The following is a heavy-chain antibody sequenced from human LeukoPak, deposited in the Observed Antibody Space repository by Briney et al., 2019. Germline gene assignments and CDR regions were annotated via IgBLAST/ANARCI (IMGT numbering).Heavy chain of an antibody. CDR3: SRDSSGYYYFDY. CDR2: IYYSGST. V-gene: IGHV4-59*01. Sequence: SETLSLTCTVSGGSISSYYWSWIRQPPGKGLEWIGYIYYSGSTNYNPSLKSRVTISVGTSKKQFSLKLSSVSAADTAVYYCSRDSSGYYYFDYWGRGTLVTVSS. CDR1: GGSISSYY. J-gene: IGHJ4*02. D-gene: IGHD3-22*01.